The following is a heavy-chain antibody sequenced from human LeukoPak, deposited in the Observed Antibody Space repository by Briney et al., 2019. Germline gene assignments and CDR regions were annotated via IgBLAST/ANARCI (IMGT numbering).Heavy chain of an antibody. D-gene: IGHD3-22*01. Sequence: ASVKVSCKASGYTFAGYYMHWVRQAPGQGLEWMGRINPNSGGTNYAQKFQGRVTMTRDTSISTAYTELSRLRSDDTAVYCCARDRHYYDSSGYYTFDPWGQGTLVTVSS. CDR1: GYTFAGYY. CDR2: INPNSGGT. V-gene: IGHV1-2*06. J-gene: IGHJ5*02. CDR3: ARDRHYYDSSGYYTFDP.